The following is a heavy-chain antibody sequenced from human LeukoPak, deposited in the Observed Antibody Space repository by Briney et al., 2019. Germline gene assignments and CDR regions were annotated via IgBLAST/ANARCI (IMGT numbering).Heavy chain of an antibody. CDR2: ISYIGST. CDR1: GDSFSSNY. V-gene: IGHV4-59*01. J-gene: IGHJ3*02. CDR3: ARDLVTVTKGFDI. Sequence: PSVTLSLTYAVSGDSFSSNYWTWSRQSPGKGLEWIGYISYIGSTNYNPSLKSRVTISIDTSKNQFSLKLRSVTAADTAVYYCARDLVTVTKGFDIWGQGTMVSVSS. D-gene: IGHD4-17*01.